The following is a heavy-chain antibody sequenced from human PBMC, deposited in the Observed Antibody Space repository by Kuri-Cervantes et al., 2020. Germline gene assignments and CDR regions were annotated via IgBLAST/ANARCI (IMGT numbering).Heavy chain of an antibody. CDR1: GGSISGYY. D-gene: IGHD2-2*01. CDR2: INHSGST. J-gene: IGHJ4*02. V-gene: IGHV4-34*01. CDR3: ARGRDIVVVPAYGLIFDY. Sequence: GSLRLSCTVSGGSISGYYWSWIRQPPGKGLEWIGEINHSGSTNYNPSLKSRVTISVDTSKNQFSLKLSSVTAADTAVYYCARGRDIVVVPAYGLIFDYWGQGTLVTVSS.